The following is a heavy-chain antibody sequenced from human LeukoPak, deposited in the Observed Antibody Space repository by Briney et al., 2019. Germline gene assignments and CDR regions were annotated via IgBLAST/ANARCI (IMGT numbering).Heavy chain of an antibody. CDR3: VRDRPSNYYDSSVDAFDI. CDR2: INSGGRTT. Sequence: GGSLRLSCAASGFTLSNYWMHWVRQAPGKGLVWVSRINSGGRTTGYAGSVKGRFTISRDNAKKMLYLQMNSLRAEDTAVYYCVRDRPSNYYDSSVDAFDIWGRGIMVTVSS. J-gene: IGHJ3*02. D-gene: IGHD3-22*01. V-gene: IGHV3-74*01. CDR1: GFTLSNYW.